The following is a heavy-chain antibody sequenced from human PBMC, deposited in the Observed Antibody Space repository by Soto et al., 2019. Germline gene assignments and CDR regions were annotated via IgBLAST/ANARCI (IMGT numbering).Heavy chain of an antibody. CDR2: ISYDGSNK. V-gene: IGHV3-30*03. D-gene: IGHD1-26*01. CDR1: GFTFSSYG. Sequence: QVQLVESGRGVVQPGRSLRLSCAASGFTFSSYGMHWVRQAPGKGLEWVAVISYDGSNKYYADSVKGRFTISRDNSKNTLYLQMNSLRAEDTAVYYCASPSSGATSRGTDYWGQGTLVTVSS. J-gene: IGHJ4*02. CDR3: ASPSSGATSRGTDY.